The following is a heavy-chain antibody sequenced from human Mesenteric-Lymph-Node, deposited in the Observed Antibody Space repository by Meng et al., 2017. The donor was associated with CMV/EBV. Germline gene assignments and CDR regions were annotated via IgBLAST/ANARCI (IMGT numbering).Heavy chain of an antibody. V-gene: IGHV3-7*01. Sequence: GGSLRLSCAASGFTFSGYWMSWVRQAPGKGLEWVANIKQSGSDKFDVDSVKGRFTISRDNAKNSLYLQMNSLRAEDTAVYYCAREGDRYNYDSSGYPRYWGQGTLVTVSS. CDR2: IKQSGSDK. CDR3: AREGDRYNYDSSGYPRY. D-gene: IGHD3-22*01. J-gene: IGHJ4*02. CDR1: GFTFSGYW.